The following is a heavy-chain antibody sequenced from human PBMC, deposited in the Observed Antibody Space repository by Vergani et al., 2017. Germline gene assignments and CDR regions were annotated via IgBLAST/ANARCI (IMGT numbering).Heavy chain of an antibody. J-gene: IGHJ4*02. CDR1: GYTFTNYG. CDR2: ISAYNGDT. Sequence: QVQLVQSGAEVKKPGASVKVSCKTSGYTFTNYGLSWVRQAPGQGLEWRGWISAYNGDTKYAQKLQGRVTMTRDTSTSTGYMELRSLRSEDTAVYYCAGPQGTSAYYYGGFDYWGQGILVTVSS. CDR3: AGPQGTSAYYYGGFDY. V-gene: IGHV1-18*01. D-gene: IGHD3-22*01.